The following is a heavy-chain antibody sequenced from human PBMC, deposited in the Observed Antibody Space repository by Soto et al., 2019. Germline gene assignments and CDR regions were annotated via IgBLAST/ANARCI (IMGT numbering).Heavy chain of an antibody. CDR3: ARGLSSGWFDY. D-gene: IGHD6-19*01. Sequence: EVQLVESGGGLVKPGGALRVACAASGFTFSNYSMNWVRQAPGKGLEWVSAISSTSKYIYYADSVKGRFTIYRDNAKKSLYLQMNSLRAEDTAVYYCARGLSSGWFDYWGQGTLVTVSA. CDR2: ISSTSKYI. J-gene: IGHJ5*01. V-gene: IGHV3-21*01. CDR1: GFTFSNYS.